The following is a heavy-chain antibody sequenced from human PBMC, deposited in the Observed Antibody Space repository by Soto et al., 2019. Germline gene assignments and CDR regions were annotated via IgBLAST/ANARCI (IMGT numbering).Heavy chain of an antibody. CDR2: IVVGSGTT. Sequence: SVKVSCKASGFTFTSSAVQWVRLARGQRLEWIGWIVVGSGTTNYAQKFQERVTITRDMSTSTAYMELSSLRSEDTAVYYCAANTPTTVTTSYYYYGMDVWGQGTTVTVSS. CDR3: AANTPTTVTTSYYYYGMDV. V-gene: IGHV1-58*01. CDR1: GFTFTSSA. D-gene: IGHD4-17*01. J-gene: IGHJ6*02.